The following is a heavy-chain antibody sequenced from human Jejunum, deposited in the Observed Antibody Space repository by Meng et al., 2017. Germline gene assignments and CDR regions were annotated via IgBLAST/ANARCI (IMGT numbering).Heavy chain of an antibody. D-gene: IGHD2-15*01. J-gene: IGHJ4*02. CDR2: INAGNGNT. Sequence: QVQLVQSGAEVKKPGASPTRSCKASGYTFSRYGLHWVRQAPGQRLEWMGWINAGNGNTKYSQKFQGRVTITRDTSATTLYMELSSLSSEDTAVYFCARDRCSGGSCYYFDYWGQGTLVTVSS. V-gene: IGHV1-3*01. CDR1: GYTFSRYG. CDR3: ARDRCSGGSCYYFDY.